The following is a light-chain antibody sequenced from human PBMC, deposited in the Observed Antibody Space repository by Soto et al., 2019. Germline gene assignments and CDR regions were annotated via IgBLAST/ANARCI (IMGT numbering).Light chain of an antibody. J-gene: IGKJ4*01. CDR2: KAS. CDR3: QQYNTYPLT. CDR1: QSISTW. V-gene: IGKV1-5*03. Sequence: DIQMTQSPSTLSASEGDRVTITCRASQSISTWLAWYQQKPGKAPKLLIYKASSLEGGVPSRFSGSGSGTEFNITISSLQPDDFATYYCQQYNTYPLTFGGGTTVEIK.